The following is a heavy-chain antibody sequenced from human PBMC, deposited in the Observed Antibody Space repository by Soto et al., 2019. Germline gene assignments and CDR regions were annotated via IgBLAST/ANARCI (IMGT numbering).Heavy chain of an antibody. CDR2: IYHSGST. D-gene: IGHD3-3*01. V-gene: IGHV4-30-2*01. CDR1: GGSISSGGYS. Sequence: SETLSLTCAVSGGSISSGGYSWSWIRQPPGKGLEWIGYIYHSGSTYYNPSLKSRVTISVDRSKNQLSLKLSSVTAADTAVYYCARGDFWSGYFLDYWGQGTLVTVSS. CDR3: ARGDFWSGYFLDY. J-gene: IGHJ4*02.